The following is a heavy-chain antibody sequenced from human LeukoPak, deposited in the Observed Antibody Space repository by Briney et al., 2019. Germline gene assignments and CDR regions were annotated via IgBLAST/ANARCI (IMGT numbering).Heavy chain of an antibody. Sequence: ASVKVSCKASGYTFTCYYMHWVRQAPGQGLEWVGIINPSGGSTSYAQKFQGRVTMTRDTSTSTVYMELSSLRSEDTAVYYCARDCRDGYARFDLWGRGTLVTVSS. CDR1: GYTFTCYY. CDR3: ARDCRDGYARFDL. J-gene: IGHJ2*01. D-gene: IGHD5-24*01. CDR2: INPSGGST. V-gene: IGHV1-46*01.